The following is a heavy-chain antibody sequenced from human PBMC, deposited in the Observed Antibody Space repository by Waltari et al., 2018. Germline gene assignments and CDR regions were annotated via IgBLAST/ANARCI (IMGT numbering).Heavy chain of an antibody. D-gene: IGHD1-20*01. Sequence: QVQLHQCVAGLLTDSETLALTCAVYAGTYSGYYRSWRRQTPGNELEWIGEIPPSGSTDYQSSLQIRFTILLDTSKTQLSLKLPSVTAADTAVYYCASGLDNAQIGYWGQGTLVTVSS. CDR2: IPPSGST. J-gene: IGHJ4*02. V-gene: IGHV4-34*01. CDR1: AGTYSGYY. CDR3: ASGLDNAQIGY.